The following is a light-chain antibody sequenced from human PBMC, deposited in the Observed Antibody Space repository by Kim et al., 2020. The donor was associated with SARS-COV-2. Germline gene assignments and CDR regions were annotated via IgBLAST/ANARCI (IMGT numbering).Light chain of an antibody. Sequence: DNVMTQSPDSLAVSLGERATINCKSSQSVLYSSNNKNYLAWYQQKPGQPPKLLIYWASTRESGVPDRFSGSGSGTDFTLTISSLQAEDVAVYYCQQYYSTPLTFGGGTKVGIK. CDR1: QSVLYSSNNKNY. CDR2: WAS. CDR3: QQYYSTPLT. V-gene: IGKV4-1*01. J-gene: IGKJ4*01.